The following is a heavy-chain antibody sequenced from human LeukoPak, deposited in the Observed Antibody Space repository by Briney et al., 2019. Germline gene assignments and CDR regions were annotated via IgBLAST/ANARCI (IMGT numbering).Heavy chain of an antibody. CDR2: INHSGST. Sequence: PSETLSLTCAVYGGSFSGYYWSWIRQPPGKGLEWIGEINHSGSTNYNPSLKSRVTISVDTSKNQFSLKLSSVTAADTAVYYCARRRLLWFGGGSYYFDYWGQGTLVTVSS. V-gene: IGHV4-34*01. J-gene: IGHJ4*02. CDR3: ARRRLLWFGGGSYYFDY. CDR1: GGSFSGYY. D-gene: IGHD3-10*01.